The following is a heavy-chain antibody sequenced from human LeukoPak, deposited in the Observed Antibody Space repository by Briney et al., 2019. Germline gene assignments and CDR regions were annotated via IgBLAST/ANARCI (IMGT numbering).Heavy chain of an antibody. V-gene: IGHV4-31*03. D-gene: IGHD3-3*01. Sequence: SQTLSLTCTVSGGSISSGGYYWSWIRQHPGKGLEWIGYIYYSGSTYYNPSLKSRVTISVDTSKNQFSLKLSSVTAADTAVYYCAREPYDFWSGYSYVMDVWGQGTTVTVSS. CDR2: IYYSGST. CDR1: GGSISSGGYY. CDR3: AREPYDFWSGYSYVMDV. J-gene: IGHJ6*02.